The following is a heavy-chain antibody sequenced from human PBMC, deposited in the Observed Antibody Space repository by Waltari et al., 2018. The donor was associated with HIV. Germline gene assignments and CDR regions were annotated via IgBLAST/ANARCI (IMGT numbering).Heavy chain of an antibody. D-gene: IGHD4-17*01. CDR3: VKDVTVTHYGVYYSGLDV. J-gene: IGHJ6*02. Sequence: VESGGIPVQPGGSLRLSCTASGFVFGSHWMHWVRQSPGKGLILVSRIERGGFVAKYADAVKGRFTISRDNGKNKLFLEMKSLRVEDSGIYYCVKDVTVTHYGVYYSGLDVWGQGTTVTV. CDR2: IERGGFVA. V-gene: IGHV3-74*03. CDR1: GFVFGSHW.